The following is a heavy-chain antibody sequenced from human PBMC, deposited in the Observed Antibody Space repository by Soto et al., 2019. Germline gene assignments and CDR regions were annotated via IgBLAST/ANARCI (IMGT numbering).Heavy chain of an antibody. D-gene: IGHD2-21*01. V-gene: IGHV4-39*01. J-gene: IGHJ5*02. CDR1: GGSISTSRSY. CDR2: IFYSGST. Sequence: SETLSLTCSVSGGSISTSRSYWARSRQPPGKGLEWLANIFYSGSTFYNPSLASRVSVSVDTSKNEFSLKLRSVTAADTAVYYCARQPTTGDTDLWFDPWGQGTLVTVSS. CDR3: ARQPTTGDTDLWFDP.